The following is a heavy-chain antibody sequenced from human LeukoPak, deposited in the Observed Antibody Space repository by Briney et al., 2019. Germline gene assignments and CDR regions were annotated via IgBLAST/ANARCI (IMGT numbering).Heavy chain of an antibody. V-gene: IGHV3-23*01. Sequence: GGSLRLSCAASGFIFSSYAMSWVRQAPGKGLEWVSIISGSGGITYYANSVKGRFSISRDSSKNTMYMQMNSLRAEDTAVYYCARGGSQPITMHVFDYWGQGTLVSVSS. J-gene: IGHJ4*02. CDR1: GFIFSSYA. CDR2: ISGSGGIT. CDR3: ARGGSQPITMHVFDY. D-gene: IGHD3-10*01.